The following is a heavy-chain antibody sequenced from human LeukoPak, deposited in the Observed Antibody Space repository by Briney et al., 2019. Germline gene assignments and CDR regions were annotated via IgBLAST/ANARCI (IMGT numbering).Heavy chain of an antibody. D-gene: IGHD1-26*01. CDR3: ARDRSIVGAPPYNWFDP. CDR2: IYTSGST. J-gene: IGHJ5*02. CDR1: GGSISSYY. V-gene: IGHV4-4*07. Sequence: KPSETLSLTCTVSGGSISSYYWSWIRQPAGKGLEWIGRIYTSGSTNYNPSLKSRVTMSVDTSKNQFSLKLSSVTAADTAVYYCARDRSIVGAPPYNWFDPWGQGTLVTVSS.